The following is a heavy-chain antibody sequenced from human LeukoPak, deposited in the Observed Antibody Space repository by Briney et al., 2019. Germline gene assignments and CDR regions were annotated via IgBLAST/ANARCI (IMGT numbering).Heavy chain of an antibody. CDR3: ARGLATNDAFDI. V-gene: IGHV1-46*01. J-gene: IGHJ3*02. Sequence: GASVKVSCKASGYTFTSYYMHWVRQAPGQGLEWMGIISPSGGSTSYAQKFQGRVTMTRDMSTSTVYMELSSLRSEDTAVYYCARGLATNDAFDIWGQGTMVTVSS. CDR2: ISPSGGST. D-gene: IGHD3-3*02. CDR1: GYTFTSYY.